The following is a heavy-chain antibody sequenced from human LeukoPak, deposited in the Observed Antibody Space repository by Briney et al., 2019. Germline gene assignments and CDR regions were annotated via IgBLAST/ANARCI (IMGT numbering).Heavy chain of an antibody. CDR3: ARLRTNFDY. Sequence: GGSLRLSCAASGFTFSSYAMTWVRQAPGKGLEWVANIKQDGSEKYYVDSVKGRFTISRDNAKNSLYLQMNSLRAEDTAVYYCARLRTNFDYWGQGTLVTVSS. D-gene: IGHD1-14*01. CDR2: IKQDGSEK. CDR1: GFTFSSYA. V-gene: IGHV3-7*01. J-gene: IGHJ4*02.